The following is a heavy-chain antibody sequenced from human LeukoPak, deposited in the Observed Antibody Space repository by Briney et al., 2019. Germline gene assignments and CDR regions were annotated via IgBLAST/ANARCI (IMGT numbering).Heavy chain of an antibody. V-gene: IGHV3-53*01. CDR2: IYSDGRT. CDR3: ARSIPATGTRNPFYYFDF. D-gene: IGHD6-13*01. Sequence: GGSLRLSCEVSEFTVSSNYMSWVRLAPGKGPEWVSIIYSDGRTYYTDSVKGRFTISRDNSKNTLYMQMNSLRAEDTAVYYCARSIPATGTRNPFYYFDFWGQGTLVTVSS. CDR1: EFTVSSNY. J-gene: IGHJ4*02.